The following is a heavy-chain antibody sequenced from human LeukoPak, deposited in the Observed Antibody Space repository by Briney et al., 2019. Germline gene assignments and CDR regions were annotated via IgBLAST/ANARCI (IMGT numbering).Heavy chain of an antibody. J-gene: IGHJ4*02. CDR1: GGSISSYY. D-gene: IGHD5-18*01. V-gene: IGHV4-59*01. Sequence: SETLSLTCTVSGGSISSYYWSWIRQPPGKGLEWIGYIYYSGSPNYNPSLKSRVTISVDTSKNQFSLTLSSVTTADTAVYYCARGQKYRNGYTVTELGSGYFAYWGQGTLVTVSS. CDR3: ARGQKYRNGYTVTELGSGYFAY. CDR2: IYYSGSP.